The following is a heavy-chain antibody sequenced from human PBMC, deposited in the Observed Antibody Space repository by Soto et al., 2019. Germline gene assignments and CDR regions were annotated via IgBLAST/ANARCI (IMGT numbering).Heavy chain of an antibody. V-gene: IGHV3-7*01. CDR1: GFTFSSYW. CDR2: IKQDGSEK. CDR3: ARELLFTIFGVVTQVRDYYYMDV. D-gene: IGHD3-3*01. Sequence: PGGSLRLSCAASGFTFSSYWMSWVRQAPGKGLEWVANIKQDGSEKYYVDSVKGRFTISRDNAKNSLYLQMNGLRAEDTAVYYCARELLFTIFGVVTQVRDYYYMDVWGKGTTVTVSS. J-gene: IGHJ6*03.